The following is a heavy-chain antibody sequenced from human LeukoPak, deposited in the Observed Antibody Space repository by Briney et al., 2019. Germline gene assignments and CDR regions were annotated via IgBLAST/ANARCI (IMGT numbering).Heavy chain of an antibody. Sequence: ASVKVSCKASGYTFTGYYMHWVRQAPGQGLEWMGWINPNSGGTNYAQKFQGRVTMTRDTSISTAYMELSRLRSDDTAVYNCATLDIAVAGIGRAEGPDYWGQGTLVTVSS. CDR2: INPNSGGT. V-gene: IGHV1-2*02. CDR1: GYTFTGYY. J-gene: IGHJ4*02. D-gene: IGHD6-19*01. CDR3: ATLDIAVAGIGRAEGPDY.